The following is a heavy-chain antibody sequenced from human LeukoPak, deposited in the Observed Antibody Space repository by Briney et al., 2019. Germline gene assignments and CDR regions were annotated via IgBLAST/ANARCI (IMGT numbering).Heavy chain of an antibody. CDR3: VRETCAGSTCYQLDS. Sequence: GGSLRLSCAASGFTVSNYDMHWVRQAAGKGLEWVSVVTTAGDTYYSGSVKGRFTISRENAKNSVYLQMNSLRAGDTAVYYCVRETCAGSTCYQLDSWGQGTLATVSS. D-gene: IGHD2-15*01. CDR2: VTTAGDT. CDR1: GFTVSNYD. J-gene: IGHJ4*02. V-gene: IGHV3-13*04.